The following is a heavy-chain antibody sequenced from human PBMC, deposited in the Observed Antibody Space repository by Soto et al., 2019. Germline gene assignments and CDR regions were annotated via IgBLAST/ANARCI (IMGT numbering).Heavy chain of an antibody. V-gene: IGHV1-8*01. CDR3: ARGVGTSQYFDY. CDR2: MNPNSGNT. CDR1: GYTFTSYD. D-gene: IGHD2-2*01. J-gene: IGHJ4*02. Sequence: GASVKVSCKASGYTFTSYDINWVRQATGQGLEWMGWMNPNSGNTGYAQKFQGRVTMTRNTSITTAYMELSSLRSEDTAVYYCARGVGTSQYFDYWGQGTLVTVSS.